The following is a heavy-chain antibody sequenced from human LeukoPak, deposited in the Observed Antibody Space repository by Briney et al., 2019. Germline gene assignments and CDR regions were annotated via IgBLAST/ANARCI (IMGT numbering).Heavy chain of an antibody. V-gene: IGHV3-23*01. CDR1: GFTFSSYA. Sequence: PGRSLRLSCAASGFTFSSYAMSWVRQAPGKGLEWVSAISGSGGSTYYADSVKGRFTISRDNSKNTLYLQMNSLRAEDTAVYYCAKALYSGSYYISFDYWGQGTLVTVSS. CDR2: ISGSGGST. J-gene: IGHJ4*02. CDR3: AKALYSGSYYISFDY. D-gene: IGHD1-26*01.